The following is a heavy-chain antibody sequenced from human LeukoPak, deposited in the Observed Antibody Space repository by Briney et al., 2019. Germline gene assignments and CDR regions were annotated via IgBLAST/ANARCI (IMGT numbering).Heavy chain of an antibody. CDR1: GFTFSSYA. CDR3: AKDRDYGDYGRVDAFDI. J-gene: IGHJ3*02. CDR2: ISGSGGST. V-gene: IGHV3-23*01. D-gene: IGHD4-17*01. Sequence: PGGSLRLSCAASGFTFSSYAMSWVRQAPGKGLEWVSAISGSGGSTYYADSVKGRFTISRDNSKNTLYLQMNSLRAEDTAVYYCAKDRDYGDYGRVDAFDIWGQGTMVTVSS.